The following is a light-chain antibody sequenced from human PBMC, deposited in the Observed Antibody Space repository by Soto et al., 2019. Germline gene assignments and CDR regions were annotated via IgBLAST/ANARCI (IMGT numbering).Light chain of an antibody. CDR1: QSISKF. J-gene: IGKJ4*01. CDR3: LHYNSYPLT. Sequence: DFELTQSPSSLSAFVGDRVSISCRASQSISKFLSWYQQRPGTAPKLLIYAASSLESGVPSRFSGSGSGTDFTLTISSLQPEDFATYYCLHYNSYPLTFGGGTKVDIK. CDR2: AAS. V-gene: IGKV1-39*01.